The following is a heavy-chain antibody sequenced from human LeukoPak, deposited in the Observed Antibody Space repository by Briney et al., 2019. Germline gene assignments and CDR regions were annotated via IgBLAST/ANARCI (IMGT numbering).Heavy chain of an antibody. CDR1: GYTFTSYY. CDR2: INPSGGST. V-gene: IGHV1-46*01. CDR3: ARGGFTMTYFDL. J-gene: IGHJ2*01. Sequence: ASVKVSCKASGYTFTSYYMHWVRQAPGQGLEWMGIINPSGGSTSYAQKFQGRVTMTRDASTGTVYMELSSLRSEDTAVYYCARGGFTMTYFDLWGRGTLVTVSS. D-gene: IGHD3-22*01.